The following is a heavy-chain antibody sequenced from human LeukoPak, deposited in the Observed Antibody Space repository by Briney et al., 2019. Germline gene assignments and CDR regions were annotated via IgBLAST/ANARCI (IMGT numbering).Heavy chain of an antibody. CDR2: ISYDGSNK. Sequence: GGSLRLCCAASGFTFSSYGMHWVRQATGKGLEWVAVISYDGSNKYYADSVKGRFTISRDNSKNTLYLQMNSLRAEDTAVYYCAKGTIGGYSYGYLDYWGQGTLVTVSS. CDR3: AKGTIGGYSYGYLDY. J-gene: IGHJ4*02. V-gene: IGHV3-30*18. CDR1: GFTFSSYG. D-gene: IGHD5-18*01.